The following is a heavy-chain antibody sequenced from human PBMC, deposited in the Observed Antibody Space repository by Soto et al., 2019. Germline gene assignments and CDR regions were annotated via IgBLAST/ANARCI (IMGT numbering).Heavy chain of an antibody. D-gene: IGHD4-17*01. V-gene: IGHV4-39*01. CDR3: ARHKVMTTVTTPYFDY. CDR2: IYYSGST. Sequence: SETLSLTCTVSGGSISSSSYYWGWIRQPPGKGLEWIGSIYYSGSTYYNPSLKSRVTISVDTSKKHFSLKLSPVTAADTAVYYCARHKVMTTVTTPYFDYWGQGTPVTVSS. J-gene: IGHJ4*02. CDR1: GGSISSSSYY.